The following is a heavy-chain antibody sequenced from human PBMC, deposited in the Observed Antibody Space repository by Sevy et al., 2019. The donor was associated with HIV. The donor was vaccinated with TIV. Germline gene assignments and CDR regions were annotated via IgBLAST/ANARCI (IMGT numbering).Heavy chain of an antibody. Sequence: SETLSLTCTVSGGSINSDHWNWIRQPPGKGLGWIGYVYYTGGTNYNPSLKNRVTISVDRTKNQFSLKLTSVTAADTAVYYCARRNVFDIWGQGTMVTVSS. CDR2: VYYTGGT. J-gene: IGHJ3*02. CDR3: ARRNVFDI. V-gene: IGHV4-59*08. CDR1: GGSINSDH.